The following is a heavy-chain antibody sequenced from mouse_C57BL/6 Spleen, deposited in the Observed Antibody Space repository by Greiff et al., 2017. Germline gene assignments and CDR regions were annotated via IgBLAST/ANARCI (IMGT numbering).Heavy chain of an antibody. J-gene: IGHJ3*01. CDR2: IDPSDSYT. V-gene: IGHV1-50*01. Sequence: QVQLQQSGAELVKPGASVKLSCKASGYTFTSYWMQWVKQRPGQGLEWIGEIDPSDSYTNYNQKFKGKATLTVDTSSSTAYMQLSSLTSEDSAVYYCARMDYGSSYAGPYWGQGTLVTVSA. CDR3: ARMDYGSSYAGPY. CDR1: GYTFTSYW. D-gene: IGHD1-1*01.